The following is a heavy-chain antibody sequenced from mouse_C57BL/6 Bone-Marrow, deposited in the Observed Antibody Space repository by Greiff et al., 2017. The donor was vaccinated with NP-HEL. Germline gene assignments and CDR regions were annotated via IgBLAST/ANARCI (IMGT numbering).Heavy chain of an antibody. J-gene: IGHJ2*01. CDR2: IYPGGGYT. V-gene: IGHV1-63*01. Sequence: QVQLQQSGAELVRPGTSVKMSCKASGYTFTNYWIGWAKQRPGHGLEWIGDIYPGGGYTNYNEKFKGKATLTADNSSSTAYMQFSSLTSEDAAIYYCARWGITTAFDYWGQGTTLTVSS. D-gene: IGHD1-1*01. CDR3: ARWGITTAFDY. CDR1: GYTFTNYW.